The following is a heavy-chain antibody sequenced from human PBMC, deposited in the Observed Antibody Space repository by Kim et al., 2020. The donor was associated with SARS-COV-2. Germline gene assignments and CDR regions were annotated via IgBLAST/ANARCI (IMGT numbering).Heavy chain of an antibody. CDR1: GGSISSYY. J-gene: IGHJ3*02. CDR2: IYYSGST. Sequence: SETLSLTCTVSGGSISSYYWSWIRQPPGKGLEWIGYIYYSGSTNYNPSLKSRVTISVDTSKNQFSLKLSSVTAADTAVYYCARRRIVGATTPYAFDIWGQGTMVTVSS. V-gene: IGHV4-59*08. D-gene: IGHD1-26*01. CDR3: ARRRIVGATTPYAFDI.